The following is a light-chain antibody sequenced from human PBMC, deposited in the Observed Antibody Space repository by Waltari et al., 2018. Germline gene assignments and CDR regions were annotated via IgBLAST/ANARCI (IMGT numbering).Light chain of an antibody. CDR3: SSYTSSSTYV. V-gene: IGLV2-14*03. CDR2: DVS. Sequence: QSALTQPASVSGSPAQSITISCTGTSSDVGGYNYVSWSQQHPGKAPKLMIYDVSNRPSGVSNRFSGPKSGNTASLTISGLQAEDEADYYCSSYTSSSTYVFGTGTKVTVL. J-gene: IGLJ1*01. CDR1: SSDVGGYNY.